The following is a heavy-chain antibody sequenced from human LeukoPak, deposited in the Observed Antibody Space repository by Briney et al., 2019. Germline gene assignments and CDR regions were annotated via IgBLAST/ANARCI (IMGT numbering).Heavy chain of an antibody. D-gene: IGHD6-13*01. CDR1: GYTFTSYE. CDR2: MNPNGANT. V-gene: IGHV1-8*01. J-gene: IGHJ4*02. Sequence: ASVKASCKASGYTFTSYEINWVRQATGQGLEWMGWMNPNGANTGYAQTFQGRVTMTRNTSISTAYLELSSLRSEDTAVYYCARGKGFRQQQLANNFDYWGQGTLVSVSS. CDR3: ARGKGFRQQQLANNFDY.